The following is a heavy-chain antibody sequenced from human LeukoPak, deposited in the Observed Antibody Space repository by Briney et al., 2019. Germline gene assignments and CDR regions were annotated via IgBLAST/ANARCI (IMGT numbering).Heavy chain of an antibody. CDR2: IKQDGSEK. J-gene: IGHJ4*02. V-gene: IGHV3-7*01. D-gene: IGHD3-3*01. CDR3: ARGLYDFWSGYGAYYFDY. CDR1: GFTFSSYW. Sequence: GGSLRPSCAASGFTFSSYWMSWVRQAPGKGLEWVANIKQDGSEKYYVDSVKGRFTISRDNAKNSLYLQMNSLRAEDTAVYYCARGLYDFWSGYGAYYFDYWGQGTLVTVSS.